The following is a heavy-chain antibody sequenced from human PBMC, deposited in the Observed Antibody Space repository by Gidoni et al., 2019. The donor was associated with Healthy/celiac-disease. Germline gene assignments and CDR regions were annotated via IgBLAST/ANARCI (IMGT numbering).Heavy chain of an antibody. D-gene: IGHD3-10*01. CDR3: ARQNGSGSYYPYYYYGMDV. CDR2: IWDEGSNK. J-gene: IGHJ6*02. V-gene: IGHV3-33*01. CDR1: GFTFSSYG. Sequence: QVQLVESGGGVVQPGRSLRLSCAASGFTFSSYGMHWVRQAPGTGLEWVAVIWDEGSNKYYADSVKGRFTISRDNSKNTLYLQMNSLRAEDTAVYYCARQNGSGSYYPYYYYGMDVWGQGTTVTVSS.